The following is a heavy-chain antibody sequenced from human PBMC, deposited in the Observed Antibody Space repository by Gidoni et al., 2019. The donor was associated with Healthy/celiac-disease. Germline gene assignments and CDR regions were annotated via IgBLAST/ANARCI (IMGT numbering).Heavy chain of an antibody. CDR3: ARADTGSSWMDYYYYGMDV. CDR2: TYYRSKWYN. Sequence: QVQLQQSGPGLVKPSQTLSLTCAISGDSVSSNSAAWNWIRQSPSRGLEWLGRTYYRSKWYNDYAVSVKSRITINPDTSKNQFSLQLNSVTPEDTAVYYCARADTGSSWMDYYYYGMDVWGQGTTVTVSS. D-gene: IGHD6-13*01. V-gene: IGHV6-1*01. J-gene: IGHJ6*02. CDR1: GDSVSSNSAA.